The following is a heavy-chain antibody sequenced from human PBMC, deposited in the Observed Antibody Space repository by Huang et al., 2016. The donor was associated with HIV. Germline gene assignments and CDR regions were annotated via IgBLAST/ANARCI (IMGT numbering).Heavy chain of an antibody. D-gene: IGHD4-17*01. CDR3: AKSRGATVTTDAFDI. CDR1: GLSLDYHA. Sequence: EVQLVESGGGVVLPGGSLRLSCPASGLSLDYHAMPWVRQAPGKGLEWGWGINWKGGNTDYVDSVKGRFTISRDNAKNSLYQDMDSLRAEDTAWYHCAKSRGATVTTDAFDIWGPGTMVTVFS. V-gene: IGHV3-20*01. J-gene: IGHJ3*02. CDR2: INWKGGNT.